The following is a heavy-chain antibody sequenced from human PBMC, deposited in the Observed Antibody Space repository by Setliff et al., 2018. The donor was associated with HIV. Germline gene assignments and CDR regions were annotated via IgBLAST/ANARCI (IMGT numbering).Heavy chain of an antibody. V-gene: IGHV1-69*13. Sequence: GASVKVSCKASGGTFSNYAISWVRQAPGQGLEWMGGIIPIFGSTKYAQKFQDRVIITADESTHTADMELSSLRSEDTAVYYCARDDHYYDSGSFYSDWYFNLWGRGTPVTVPQ. J-gene: IGHJ2*01. D-gene: IGHD3-10*01. CDR3: ARDDHYYDSGSFYSDWYFNL. CDR1: GGTFSNYA. CDR2: IIPIFGST.